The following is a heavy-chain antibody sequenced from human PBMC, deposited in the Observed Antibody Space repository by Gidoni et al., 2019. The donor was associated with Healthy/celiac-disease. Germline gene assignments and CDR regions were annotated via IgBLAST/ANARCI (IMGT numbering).Heavy chain of an antibody. CDR1: GGSISSSSYY. V-gene: IGHV4-39*01. Sequence: QLQLQESGPGLVKPSETLSLTCPVSGGSISSSSYYWGWIRQPPGKGLEWIGSIYYSGSTYYNPSLKSRVTISVDTSKNQFSLKLSSVTAADTAVYYCARQKTSSGWYSHDYWGQGTLVTVSS. CDR2: IYYSGST. D-gene: IGHD6-19*01. J-gene: IGHJ4*02. CDR3: ARQKTSSGWYSHDY.